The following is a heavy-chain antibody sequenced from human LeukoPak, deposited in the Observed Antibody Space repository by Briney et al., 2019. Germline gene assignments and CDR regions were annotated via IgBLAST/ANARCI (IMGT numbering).Heavy chain of an antibody. CDR2: ISGFNGKT. V-gene: IGHV1-18*04. J-gene: IGHJ6*04. CDR1: NYIFKSYG. D-gene: IGHD4-23*01. Sequence: RASVKVSCKASNYIFKSYGVNWVRQAPGQGLEWVGWISGFNGKTDYAQKIQGRVTMTRDTSTNTAHLELRSLTSEDTAVYFCARSGILVTGVRMDVWGKGTTVIVSS. CDR3: ARSGILVTGVRMDV.